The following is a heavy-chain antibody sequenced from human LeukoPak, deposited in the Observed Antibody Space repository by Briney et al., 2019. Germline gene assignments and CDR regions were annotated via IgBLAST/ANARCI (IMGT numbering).Heavy chain of an antibody. Sequence: PSETLPLTCTVSGGSISSYYWSWIRQPPGKGLEWIGYIYYSGSTNYNPSLKSRVTISVDTSKNQFSLKLSSVTAADTAVYYCARSPRLLVRGVIWNAFDIWGQGTMVTVSS. CDR2: IYYSGST. J-gene: IGHJ3*02. D-gene: IGHD3-10*01. CDR1: GGSISSYY. CDR3: ARSPRLLVRGVIWNAFDI. V-gene: IGHV4-59*08.